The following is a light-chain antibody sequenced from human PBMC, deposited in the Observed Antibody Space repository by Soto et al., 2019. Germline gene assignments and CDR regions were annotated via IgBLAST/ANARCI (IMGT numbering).Light chain of an antibody. V-gene: IGLV2-14*03. CDR2: DVT. Sequence: QSALTQPASVSGFHGQSITIACAGSSSDIGAYNYVSWYQHHPGKAPKLMISDVTNRPSGVSDRFSASKPGNTASLTISGFQAEDEADSYFHSYTSGSNFWVFGGWTKLTVL. J-gene: IGLJ3*02. CDR1: SSDIGAYNY. CDR3: HSYTSGSNFWV.